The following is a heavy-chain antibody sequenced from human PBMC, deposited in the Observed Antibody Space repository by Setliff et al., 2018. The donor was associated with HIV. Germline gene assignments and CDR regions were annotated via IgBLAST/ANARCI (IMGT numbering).Heavy chain of an antibody. J-gene: IGHJ6*02. D-gene: IGHD6-19*01. CDR1: GYSISSGYY. Sequence: SETLSLTCAVSGYSISSGYYWGWIRQPPGKGLEWIGSIYHSGSTYYNPSLKSRVTISVDTSKNQFPLNLSSVTAADTAVYYCARQFTVQWLVSTYGMDVWGQGTTVTV. CDR3: ARQFTVQWLVSTYGMDV. CDR2: IYHSGST. V-gene: IGHV4-38-2*01.